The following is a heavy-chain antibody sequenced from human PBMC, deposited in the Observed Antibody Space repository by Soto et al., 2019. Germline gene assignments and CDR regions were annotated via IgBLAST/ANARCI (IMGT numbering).Heavy chain of an antibody. D-gene: IGHD2-2*01. J-gene: IGHJ4*02. Sequence: EVQLVESGGGLIHPGGSLRLSCAASGFSVSNNYMSWFRQAPGMGLEWVSLIYSGGNTYYADSVKGRFTITRDNSKNTLYLQMNSLRAEDTAVYYCTTETYARLWCQGTLVTVSS. V-gene: IGHV3-53*01. CDR2: IYSGGNT. CDR3: TTETYARL. CDR1: GFSVSNNY.